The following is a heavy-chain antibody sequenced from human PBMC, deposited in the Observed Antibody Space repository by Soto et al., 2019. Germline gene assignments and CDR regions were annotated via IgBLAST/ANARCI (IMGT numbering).Heavy chain of an antibody. V-gene: IGHV3-30*18. D-gene: IGHD2-2*02. CDR3: AKSPNFYCSSPNCYKYYFDH. J-gene: IGHJ4*02. CDR1: GFTFNTYG. CDR2: ISYDGSAK. Sequence: GGSLRLSCAASGFTFNTYGMHWVRQAPGKGLEWVAVISYDGSAKYYVDSVKGRFTISKDNSKNTLYLQMNSLRPEDTAVYYCAKSPNFYCSSPNCYKYYFDHWGQGTRVTVSS.